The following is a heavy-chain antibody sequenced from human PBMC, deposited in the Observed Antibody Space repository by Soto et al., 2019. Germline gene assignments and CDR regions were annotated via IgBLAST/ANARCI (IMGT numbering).Heavy chain of an antibody. V-gene: IGHV2-5*02. D-gene: IGHD3-10*01. CDR3: AHSHSGSYVVAWFDP. J-gene: IGHJ5*02. CDR2: IYWDDDK. Sequence: QITLKESGPTLVKPTQTLTLTCTFSGFSLSTSGVGVGWIRQPPGKALEWLALIYWDDDKRYSPSLKSRLTIXXDXSXSQVVLTMTNMDPVDTATYYCAHSHSGSYVVAWFDPWGQGTLVTVSS. CDR1: GFSLSTSGVG.